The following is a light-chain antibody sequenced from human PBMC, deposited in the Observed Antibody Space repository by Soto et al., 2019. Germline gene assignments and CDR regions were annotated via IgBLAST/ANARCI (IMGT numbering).Light chain of an antibody. J-gene: IGLJ1*01. Sequence: QSVRTRPVSGSGSPGPAVNISCTGNSSDVGGYNYVSWYQQHPGKAPKLMIYDVSNRPSGVSNRFSGSKSGNTASLTISGLQAEDEADYYCSSYTSSSTYVFGTGTKVTVL. CDR2: DVS. CDR1: SSDVGGYNY. V-gene: IGLV2-14*01. CDR3: SSYTSSSTYV.